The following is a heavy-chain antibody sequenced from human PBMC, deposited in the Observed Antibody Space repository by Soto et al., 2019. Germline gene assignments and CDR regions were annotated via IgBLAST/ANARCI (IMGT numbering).Heavy chain of an antibody. CDR1: GGIFTASA. J-gene: IGHJ6*02. CDR2: VIPMFGTA. Sequence: QVQLVQSGAEVRKPGSSVKVSCRSSGGIFTASAISWVRQAPGQGPEWMGGVIPMFGTANYQQRFQGRVTINADESTNTVYMQLSSLRSADTAVYVCAVVFKLDYYRLDVWGQGTKVTVSS. V-gene: IGHV1-69*01. D-gene: IGHD3-22*01. CDR3: AVVFKLDYYRLDV.